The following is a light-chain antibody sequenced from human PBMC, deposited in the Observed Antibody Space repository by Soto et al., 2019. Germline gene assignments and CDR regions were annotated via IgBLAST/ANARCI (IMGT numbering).Light chain of an antibody. CDR1: IIDIGGYNF. Sequence: QSALTQPPSASGSPGQSVAISCTGTIIDIGGYNFVSWYQQHPGKAPKVLIYEVSKRASGVPDRFSGSKSGNTASLTVTGLQAEDEADYYCTAYARSNNVLFGGGTKVTGL. CDR3: TAYARSNNVL. J-gene: IGLJ2*01. V-gene: IGLV2-8*01. CDR2: EVS.